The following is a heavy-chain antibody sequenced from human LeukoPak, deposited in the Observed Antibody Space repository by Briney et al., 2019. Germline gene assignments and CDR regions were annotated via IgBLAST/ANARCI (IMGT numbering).Heavy chain of an antibody. V-gene: IGHV3-48*03. D-gene: IGHD3-10*01. CDR2: ISSSGSTI. J-gene: IGHJ6*03. CDR1: GFTFSSYE. CDR3: AREDTMVRGGHYYYYYYMDV. Sequence: PGGSLRLSCAASGFTFSSYEMNWVRQAPGKGLEWVSYISSSGSTIYYADSVEGRFTISRDNAKNSLYLQMNSLRAEDTAVYYCAREDTMVRGGHYYYYYYMDVWGKGTTVTVSS.